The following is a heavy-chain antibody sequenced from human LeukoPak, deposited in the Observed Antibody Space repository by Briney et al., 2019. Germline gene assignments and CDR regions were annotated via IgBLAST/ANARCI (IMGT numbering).Heavy chain of an antibody. CDR1: GGSISSYY. J-gene: IGHJ6*03. D-gene: IGHD6-6*01. CDR3: ARDRSGIAARYYYYYYMDV. V-gene: IGHV4-59*01. Sequence: PSETLSLTCTVSGGSISSYYWSRIRQPPGKGLEWIGYIYYSGSTNYNPSLKSRVTISVDTSKNQFSLKLSSVTAADTAVYYCARDRSGIAARYYYYYYMDVWGKGTTVTVSS. CDR2: IYYSGST.